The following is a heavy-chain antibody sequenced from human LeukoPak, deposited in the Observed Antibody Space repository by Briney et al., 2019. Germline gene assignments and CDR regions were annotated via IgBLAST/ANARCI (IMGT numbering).Heavy chain of an antibody. CDR2: ISIYYSGST. Sequence: ASETLSLTCTVSDGSINSRGYYWAWIRQPPGKGLEWIGSISIYYSGSTYYNPSLKSRVTISVDTSKSQFSLKLSSVTAADTAVYYCARVLYSSGWIRGDYYYYMDVWGKGTTVTVSS. J-gene: IGHJ6*03. D-gene: IGHD6-25*01. V-gene: IGHV4-39*07. CDR1: DGSINSRGYY. CDR3: ARVLYSSGWIRGDYYYYMDV.